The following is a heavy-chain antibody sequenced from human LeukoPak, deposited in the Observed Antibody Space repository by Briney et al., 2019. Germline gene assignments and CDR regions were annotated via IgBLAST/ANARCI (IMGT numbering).Heavy chain of an antibody. J-gene: IGHJ4*02. Sequence: ALVKVSCKASGYTFTDYFMHWVRQAPGQGLEWMGWINPNSGGTNFAQKFQGRVTMTRDTSISTAYMELSSLTSDDTAVYYCARGRFSGYGADWGQGTPVTVSS. V-gene: IGHV1-2*02. CDR1: GYTFTDYF. CDR3: ARGRFSGYGAD. D-gene: IGHD5-12*01. CDR2: INPNSGGT.